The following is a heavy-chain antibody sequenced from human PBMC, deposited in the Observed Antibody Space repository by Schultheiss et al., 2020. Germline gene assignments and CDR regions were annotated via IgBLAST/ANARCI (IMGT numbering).Heavy chain of an antibody. D-gene: IGHD2-15*01. CDR3: ARDRGEGVVDY. CDR1: GFIFSDYN. J-gene: IGHJ4*02. Sequence: GGSLRLSCAASGFIFSDYNMSWIRQAPGKGLEWVSYISSSGNTIYYADSVKGRFTLSRGNAKNSLYLQMNSLRAEDTAVYYCARDRGEGVVDYWGQGTLVTVSS. V-gene: IGHV3-11*04. CDR2: ISSSGNTI.